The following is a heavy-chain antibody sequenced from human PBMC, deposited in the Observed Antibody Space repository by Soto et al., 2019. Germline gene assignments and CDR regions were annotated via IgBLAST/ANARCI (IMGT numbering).Heavy chain of an antibody. CDR1: GYTFTSYG. Sequence: QVQLVQSGAEVKKPGASVKVSCKASGYTFTSYGISWVRQAPGQGLEWMGWISAYNGNTNYAQKLQGRVTITTDTSTSTAYMELRSLRSDDTAVYYCARDRSDYYDSSGFDAFDIWGQGTMVTVSS. CDR3: ARDRSDYYDSSGFDAFDI. D-gene: IGHD3-22*01. J-gene: IGHJ3*02. CDR2: ISAYNGNT. V-gene: IGHV1-18*01.